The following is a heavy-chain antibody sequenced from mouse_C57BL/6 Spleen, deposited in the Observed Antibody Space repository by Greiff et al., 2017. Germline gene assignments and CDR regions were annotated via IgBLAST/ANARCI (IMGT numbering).Heavy chain of an antibody. CDR2: ISYSGST. CDR1: GYSITSGYD. V-gene: IGHV3-1*01. J-gene: IGHJ2*01. CDR3: ARERGYYFDY. Sequence: EVQLQQSGPGMVKPSQSLSLTCTVTGYSITSGYDWHWIRHFPGNKLEWMGYISYSGSTNYNPSLKSRISITHDTSKNHFFLKLNSVTTYDTATYYCARERGYYFDYWGPGTTLTVSS.